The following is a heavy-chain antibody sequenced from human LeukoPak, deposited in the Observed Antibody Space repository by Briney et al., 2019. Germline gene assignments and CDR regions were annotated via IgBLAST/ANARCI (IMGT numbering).Heavy chain of an antibody. D-gene: IGHD6-19*01. Sequence: GGSLRLSCAASGFTFSSYSMNWVRQAPGKGLEWVSSISSSSSYIYYADSVKGRFTISRDNAKNSLYLQMNSLRAEDTAVYYCARDLSEEIAVAGTNFDYWGQGTLVTVSS. CDR2: ISSSSSYI. CDR3: ARDLSEEIAVAGTNFDY. V-gene: IGHV3-21*01. CDR1: GFTFSSYS. J-gene: IGHJ4*02.